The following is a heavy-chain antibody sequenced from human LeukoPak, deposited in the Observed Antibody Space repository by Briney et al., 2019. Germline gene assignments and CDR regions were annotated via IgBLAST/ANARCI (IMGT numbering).Heavy chain of an antibody. J-gene: IGHJ1*01. V-gene: IGHV3-13*01. CDR1: GFTFSSYA. CDR2: IGTAGDT. Sequence: GGSLRLSCAASGFTFSSYAMSWVRQAPGKGLEWVSAIGTAGDTYYPGSVKGRFTISRENAKNSLYLQMNSLRSEDTAVYYCTRGGPVAGTHKYFQHWGQGTLVTVSS. D-gene: IGHD6-19*01. CDR3: TRGGPVAGTHKYFQH.